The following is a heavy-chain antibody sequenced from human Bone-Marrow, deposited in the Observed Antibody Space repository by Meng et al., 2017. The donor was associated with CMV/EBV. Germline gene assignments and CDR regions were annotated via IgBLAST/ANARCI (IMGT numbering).Heavy chain of an antibody. J-gene: IGHJ1*01. CDR3: ARHGLNDFWSGYFPG. D-gene: IGHD3-3*01. CDR1: GYSISNGYY. V-gene: IGHV4-38-2*02. Sequence: SETRSPTCTVSGYSISNGYYWGWIRQPPGKGREWIGSIYYSERTYYNPTLKSRVTMSVDTSKNQFSRKLSSVTAADTAVYYCARHGLNDFWSGYFPGWGQGTLVTVSS. CDR2: IYYSERT.